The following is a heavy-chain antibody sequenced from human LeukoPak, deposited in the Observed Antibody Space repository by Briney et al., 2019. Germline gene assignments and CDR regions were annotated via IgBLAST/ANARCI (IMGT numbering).Heavy chain of an antibody. D-gene: IGHD3-9*01. J-gene: IGHJ6*02. V-gene: IGHV1-18*01. CDR2: TSAYNGNT. CDR1: GYTFTSYG. CDR3: ARDGPLLRYFDWLPVDYYYGMDV. Sequence: ASVKVSCKASGYTFTSYGISWVRQAPGQGLEWMGWTSAYNGNTNYAQKLQGRVTMTTDTSTSTAYMELRSLRSDDTAVYYCARDGPLLRYFDWLPVDYYYGMDVWGQGTTVTVSS.